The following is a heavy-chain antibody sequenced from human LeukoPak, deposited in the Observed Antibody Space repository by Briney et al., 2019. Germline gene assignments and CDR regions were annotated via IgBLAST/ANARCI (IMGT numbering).Heavy chain of an antibody. D-gene: IGHD2-2*01. CDR1: GYTFTDYY. CDR3: ARYCSNSCYAGDTFDI. J-gene: IGHJ3*02. V-gene: IGHV1-2*02. Sequence: ASVKVSCKASGYTFTDYYLHWVRQAPGQGLEWMGWINPNSGGTNYAQNFQGRVTITSDTSITTAYMELSRLRSDDTAVYYCARYCSNSCYAGDTFDIWGQGTRVTVSS. CDR2: INPNSGGT.